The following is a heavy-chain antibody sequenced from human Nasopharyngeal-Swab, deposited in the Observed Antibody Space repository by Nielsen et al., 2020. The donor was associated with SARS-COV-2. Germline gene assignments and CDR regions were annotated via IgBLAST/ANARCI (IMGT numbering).Heavy chain of an antibody. D-gene: IGHD3-10*01. Sequence: ASVKVSCKASGYTFTGYYMHWVRQAPGQGLEWMGWINPNSGGTNYAQKFQGWVTMTRDTSISTAYMELSRLRSDDTAVYYCARDGNYGSGSSMDVWGKGTTVTVSS. CDR2: INPNSGGT. CDR3: ARDGNYGSGSSMDV. J-gene: IGHJ6*04. V-gene: IGHV1-2*04. CDR1: GYTFTGYY.